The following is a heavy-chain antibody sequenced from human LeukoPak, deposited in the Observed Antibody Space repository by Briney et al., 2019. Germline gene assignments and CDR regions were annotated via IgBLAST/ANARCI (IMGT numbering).Heavy chain of an antibody. Sequence: ASVKDSCKASGYTFTGYYMHWVRQAPGQGLEWMGWINPNSGGTNYAQKFQGRVTMTRDTSISTAYMELSRLRSDDTAVYYCARSSLYYDFWSGYTKYWGQGTLVTVSS. CDR2: INPNSGGT. CDR3: ARSSLYYDFWSGYTKY. D-gene: IGHD3-3*01. CDR1: GYTFTGYY. V-gene: IGHV1-2*02. J-gene: IGHJ4*02.